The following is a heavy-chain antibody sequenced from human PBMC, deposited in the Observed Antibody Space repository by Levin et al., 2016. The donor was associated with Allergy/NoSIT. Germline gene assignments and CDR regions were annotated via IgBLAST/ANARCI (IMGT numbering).Heavy chain of an antibody. V-gene: IGHV3-23*01. CDR3: AKDIVVVPAALEGNWFDP. CDR2: ISGSGGST. J-gene: IGHJ5*02. D-gene: IGHD2-2*01. Sequence: WIRQPPGKGLEWVSAISGSGGSTYYADSVKGRFTISRDNSKNTLYLQMNSLRAEDTAVYYCAKDIVVVPAALEGNWFDPWGQGTLVTVSS.